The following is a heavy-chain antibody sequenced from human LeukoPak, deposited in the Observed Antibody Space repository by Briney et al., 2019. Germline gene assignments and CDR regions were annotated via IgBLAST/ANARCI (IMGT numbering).Heavy chain of an antibody. CDR2: IYYSGST. V-gene: IGHV4-59*01. CDR1: GGSISSYY. J-gene: IGHJ6*02. CDR3: ARDSGSGRPRYYYYYGMDA. Sequence: SETLSLTCTVSGGSISSYYWSWIRQPPGKGLEWIGYIYYSGSTNYNPSLKSRVTISVDTSKNQFSLKLSSVTAADTAVYYCARDSGSGRPRYYYYYGMDAWGQGTTVTVSS. D-gene: IGHD3-10*01.